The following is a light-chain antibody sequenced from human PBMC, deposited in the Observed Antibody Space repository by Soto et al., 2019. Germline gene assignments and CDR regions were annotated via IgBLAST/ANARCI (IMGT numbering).Light chain of an antibody. V-gene: IGKV1-5*01. Sequence: DIPMTQSPSTLSASVGDRVTITCRASRGFRNSLDWYQQKVGKAPKLLIYDASTLERGVPSRFSGRGSGTEFTLTINSLQPDDFGAYYCQQYDSYPWTFGQGTKVEVK. CDR2: DAS. CDR1: RGFRNS. J-gene: IGKJ1*01. CDR3: QQYDSYPWT.